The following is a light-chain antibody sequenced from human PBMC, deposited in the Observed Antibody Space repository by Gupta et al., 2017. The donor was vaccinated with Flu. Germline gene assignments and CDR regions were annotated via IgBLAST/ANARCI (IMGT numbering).Light chain of an antibody. Sequence: SVTISCTGTSSDVGTYNYVSWYQQYPGKAPKLLIYEVTRRPPGVPDRFSGSKSGNTASLTVSGLQAEDEGDYYCNSYAGSNNWVFGGGTKLTVL. CDR1: SSDVGTYNY. CDR2: EVT. V-gene: IGLV2-8*01. CDR3: NSYAGSNNWV. J-gene: IGLJ3*02.